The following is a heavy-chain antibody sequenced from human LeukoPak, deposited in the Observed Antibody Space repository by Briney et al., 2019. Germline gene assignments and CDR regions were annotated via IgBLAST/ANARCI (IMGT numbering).Heavy chain of an antibody. D-gene: IGHD5-12*01. Sequence: SETLSLTCTVSGGSISSGSYYWSWIRQPAGKGLEWIGRIYSSGNTYYNASLKSRVTMYIDTSKNQFSLKLSSVTAADTAMYYCAKSNGYGLIDYWGQGTLVTVSS. CDR2: IYSSGNT. CDR3: AKSNGYGLIDY. J-gene: IGHJ4*02. V-gene: IGHV4-61*02. CDR1: GGSISSGSYY.